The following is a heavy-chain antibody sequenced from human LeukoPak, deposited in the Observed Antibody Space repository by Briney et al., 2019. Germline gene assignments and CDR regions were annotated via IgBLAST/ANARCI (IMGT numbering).Heavy chain of an antibody. CDR2: ISACNGKT. CDR1: GYTFTSNG. CDR3: ARAAGSYDAFDI. Sequence: AASVKVSCKASGYTFTSNGISWVRQAPGQGLEWMGWISACNGKTNYAQNLQGRVTMTTDTSTSTAYMELRSLRSDDTAVYYCARAAGSYDAFDIWGQGTMVTVSS. J-gene: IGHJ3*02. D-gene: IGHD2-15*01. V-gene: IGHV1-18*01.